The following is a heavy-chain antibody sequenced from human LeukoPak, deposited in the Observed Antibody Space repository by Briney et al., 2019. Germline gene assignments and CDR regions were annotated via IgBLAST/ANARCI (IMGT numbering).Heavy chain of an antibody. CDR3: AKDDYGDYYFQH. Sequence: PGGSLRLSCAASGFTFSSYAMSWVRQAPGKGLEWVSAISGSGGSTYYADSVKGRFTISRGNSKNTLYPQMNSLRAEDTAVYYCAKDDYGDYYFQHWGQGTLVTVSS. CDR2: ISGSGGST. D-gene: IGHD4-17*01. V-gene: IGHV3-23*01. CDR1: GFTFSSYA. J-gene: IGHJ1*01.